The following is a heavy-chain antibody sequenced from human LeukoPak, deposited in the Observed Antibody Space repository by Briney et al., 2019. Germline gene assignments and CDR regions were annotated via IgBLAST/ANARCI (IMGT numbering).Heavy chain of an antibody. D-gene: IGHD6-13*01. Sequence: GGSLRLSCAASGFTFSSYGMHWVRQAPGKGLEWVAVISYDGSNKYYADSVKSRFTISRDNSKNTLYLQMNSLRAEDTAVYYCAKDNKYSSSLRRGNYYYYGMDVWGQGTTVTVSS. CDR3: AKDNKYSSSLRRGNYYYYGMDV. CDR1: GFTFSSYG. V-gene: IGHV3-30*18. CDR2: ISYDGSNK. J-gene: IGHJ6*02.